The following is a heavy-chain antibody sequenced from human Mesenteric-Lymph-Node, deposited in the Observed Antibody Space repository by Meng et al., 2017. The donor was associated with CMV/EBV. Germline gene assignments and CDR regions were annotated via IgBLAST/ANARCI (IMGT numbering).Heavy chain of an antibody. J-gene: IGHJ6*02. CDR3: ARASVDHFFGLDV. V-gene: IGHV1-18*01. Sequence: ASVKVSCKASGYTFTSYGISWVRQAPGQGLEWMGWISAYNGNTNYAQKLQGRVTMTTDTSTSTAYMELSRLRSDDTAVYYCARASVDHFFGLDVWGQGTTVTVSS. CDR2: ISAYNGNT. D-gene: IGHD5/OR15-5a*01. CDR1: GYTFTSYG.